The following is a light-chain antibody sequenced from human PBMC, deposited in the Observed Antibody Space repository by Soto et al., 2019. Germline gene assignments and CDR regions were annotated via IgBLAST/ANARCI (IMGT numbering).Light chain of an antibody. Sequence: QSALTQPPSASGSPGQSVTISCTGTSSDVGGYKYVSWYQQHPGKAPKLMIYEVSNRPSGVPDRFSGSKSGNTASLTVSGLQAEDEADYYCSSYAGSNTFVFGGGTKLTVL. CDR2: EVS. V-gene: IGLV2-8*01. CDR1: SSDVGGYKY. CDR3: SSYAGSNTFV. J-gene: IGLJ2*01.